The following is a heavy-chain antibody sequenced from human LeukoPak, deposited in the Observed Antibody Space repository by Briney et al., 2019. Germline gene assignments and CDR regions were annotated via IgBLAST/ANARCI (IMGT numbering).Heavy chain of an antibody. CDR2: TSHDGNAE. Sequence: GTSLRLSCEVSGFTISNHGTHWVRQAPGKGLEWVAMTSHDGNAEYYADSVKGRLTISRDNSKNTLYLQMNSLTTEDTATYYCAKDWGANNWYNWFDPWGQGTQVTVSS. J-gene: IGHJ5*02. D-gene: IGHD1-20*01. CDR3: AKDWGANNWYNWFDP. CDR1: GFTISNHG. V-gene: IGHV3-30*18.